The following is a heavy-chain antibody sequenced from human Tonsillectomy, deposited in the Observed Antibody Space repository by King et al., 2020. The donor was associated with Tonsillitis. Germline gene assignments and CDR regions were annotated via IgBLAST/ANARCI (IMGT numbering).Heavy chain of an antibody. Sequence: VQLQESGPGLVKPSQTLSLTCTVSGGSISSGDYYWSWIRQPPGKGLEWIGYIYYSGSTYYNPSLKSRVTISVDTSKNQFSLKLSSVTAADTAVYYCARSYCSGGSGYWGGYYGMDVWGQGTTVTVSS. CDR1: GGSISSGDYY. V-gene: IGHV4-30-4*01. CDR3: ARSYCSGGSGYWGGYYGMDV. J-gene: IGHJ6*02. D-gene: IGHD2-15*01. CDR2: IYYSGST.